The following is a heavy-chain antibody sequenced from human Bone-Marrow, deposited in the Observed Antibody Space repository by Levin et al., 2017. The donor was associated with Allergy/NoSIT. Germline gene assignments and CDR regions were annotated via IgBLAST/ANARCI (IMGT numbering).Heavy chain of an antibody. CDR2: IYYSGST. D-gene: IGHD6-6*01. V-gene: IGHV4-30-4*01. CDR3: ARGRPSSHRIAARYTFDY. J-gene: IGHJ4*02. CDR1: GGSISSGDYY. Sequence: SQTLSLTCTVSGGSISSGDYYWSWIRQPPGKGLEWIGYIYYSGSTYYNPSLKSRVTISVDTSKNQFSLKLSSVTAADTAVYYCARGRPSSHRIAARYTFDYWGQGTLVTVSS.